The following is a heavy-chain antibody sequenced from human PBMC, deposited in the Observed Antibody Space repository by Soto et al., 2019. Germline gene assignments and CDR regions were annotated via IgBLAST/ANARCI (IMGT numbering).Heavy chain of an antibody. Sequence: ASVKVSCKASGGTFTSYYMHWVRQAPGQGLEWMGIINPSGGSTSYAQKFQGRVTMTRDTSTSTVYMELSSLRSEDTAVYYCARDDIWRDIVVVPAAPHYYYGMDVWGQGTTVTVSS. CDR2: INPSGGST. V-gene: IGHV1-46*01. CDR1: GGTFTSYY. D-gene: IGHD2-2*01. CDR3: ARDDIWRDIVVVPAAPHYYYGMDV. J-gene: IGHJ6*02.